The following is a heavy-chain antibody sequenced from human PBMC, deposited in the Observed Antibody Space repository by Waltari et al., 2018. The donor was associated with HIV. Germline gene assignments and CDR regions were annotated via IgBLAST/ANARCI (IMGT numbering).Heavy chain of an antibody. CDR1: GYTFLTYD. V-gene: IGHV7-4-1*02. D-gene: IGHD1-26*01. Sequence: QVQLVQSGSELKKPGDSVKVSCKASGYTFLTYDMTWVRQAPGQALEWMGWINTNTGNPTYAQGFTGRFVFSLDTSVSTAYLQISSLKTEDTAVYYCARAREWELLYPIDYWGQGTLVTVS. CDR2: INTNTGNP. CDR3: ARAREWELLYPIDY. J-gene: IGHJ4*02.